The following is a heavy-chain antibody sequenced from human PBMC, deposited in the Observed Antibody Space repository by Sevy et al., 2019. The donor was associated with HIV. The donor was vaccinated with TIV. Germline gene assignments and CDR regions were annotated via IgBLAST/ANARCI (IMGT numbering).Heavy chain of an antibody. D-gene: IGHD1-26*01. Sequence: SETLSLTCTVSGGSITSLYWNWIRQPPGKGLEWIANICYNGHINYNPSLKSRVTLSLDTSKNQFSLRLSSVTAADTAMYYCAGENAWGRCYSWGQGTLVTVSS. J-gene: IGHJ4*02. CDR2: ICYNGHI. CDR3: AGENAWGRCYS. CDR1: GGSITSLY. V-gene: IGHV4-59*08.